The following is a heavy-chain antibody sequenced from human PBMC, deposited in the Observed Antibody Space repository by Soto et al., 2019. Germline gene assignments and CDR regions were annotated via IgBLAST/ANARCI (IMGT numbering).Heavy chain of an antibody. V-gene: IGHV4-31*11. CDR1: GGSISSGGYY. CDR2: IYYSGST. J-gene: IGHJ4*02. Sequence: PSETLSLTCAVSGGSISSGGYYWSWIRQHPGKGLEWIGYIYYSGSTYYNPSLKSRVTISVDTSKNQFSLKLSSVTAADTAVYYCARAYFGAKVFDYWGQGTLVTVS. D-gene: IGHD3-10*01. CDR3: ARAYFGAKVFDY.